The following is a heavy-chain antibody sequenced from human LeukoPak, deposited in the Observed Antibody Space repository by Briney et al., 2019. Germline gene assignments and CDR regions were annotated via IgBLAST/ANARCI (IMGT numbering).Heavy chain of an antibody. D-gene: IGHD1-1*01. CDR1: GFTFSSYA. V-gene: IGHV3-23*01. Sequence: PGGSLRLSCAASGFTFSSYAMSWVLQAPGKGLEWVSAISGSGGSTYYADSVKGRFTISRDNSKNTLYLQMNSLKTEDTAVYYCIADTPPWNPYGLDYWGQGTLVTVSS. CDR3: IADTPPWNPYGLDY. J-gene: IGHJ4*02. CDR2: ISGSGGST.